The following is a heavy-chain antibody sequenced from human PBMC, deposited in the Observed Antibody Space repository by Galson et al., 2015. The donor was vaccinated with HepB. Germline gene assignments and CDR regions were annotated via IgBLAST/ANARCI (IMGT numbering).Heavy chain of an antibody. CDR1: GYTFNRYG. J-gene: IGHJ6*03. CDR3: ARTYYNYFKTHYDSYMDV. D-gene: IGHD3-3*01. V-gene: IGHV1-18*01. CDR2: ISPYTGDT. Sequence: SVKVACKASGYTFNRYGVSWVRQAPGQGLEWMGWISPYTGDTNYEEKPQGRVTMTTDTSTSTAHMELRSLRSDDTAVYYCARTYYNYFKTHYDSYMDVWGKGTTVTV.